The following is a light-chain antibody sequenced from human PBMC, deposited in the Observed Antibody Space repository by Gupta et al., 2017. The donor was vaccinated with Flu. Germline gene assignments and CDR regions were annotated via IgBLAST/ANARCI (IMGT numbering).Light chain of an antibody. J-gene: IGKJ1*01. CDR1: QSLLHSDGKTY. CDR3: MQSTDLPPT. V-gene: IGKV2D-29*01. CDR2: EIS. Sequence: VTPGQPASISCKSSQSLLHSDGKTYLYWYLQKSGQPPHLLIYEISNRVSGVPDRFSGSGSGTDFTLKISRVEAEDVGVYYCMQSTDLPPTFGQGTKVEIK.